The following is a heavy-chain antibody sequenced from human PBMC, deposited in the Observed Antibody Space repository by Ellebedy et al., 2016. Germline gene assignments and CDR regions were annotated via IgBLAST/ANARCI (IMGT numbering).Heavy chain of an antibody. Sequence: GGSLRLSCAASGFTVSSNYMSWVRQAPGKGLEWVSVIYSGGSTYYADSVKGRFTISRDNSKNTLYLQMNSLRAEDTAVYYCARDLRGSGSYPYYYYGMDVWGQGTTVTVSS. CDR2: IYSGGST. J-gene: IGHJ6*02. D-gene: IGHD3-10*01. V-gene: IGHV3-53*01. CDR1: GFTVSSNY. CDR3: ARDLRGSGSYPYYYYGMDV.